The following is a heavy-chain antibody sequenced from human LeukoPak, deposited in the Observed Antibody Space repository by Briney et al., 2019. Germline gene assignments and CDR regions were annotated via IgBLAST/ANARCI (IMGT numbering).Heavy chain of an antibody. V-gene: IGHV3-21*01. CDR2: ISSSSSYI. J-gene: IGHJ4*02. Sequence: GGSLRLSCAASGFTFSSYSMNWVRQAPGKGLEWVSSISSSSSYIYYADSVKDRFTTSRDNAKNSLYLQMNSLRAEDTAVYYCARNERITIFPTRFWGQGTLVTVSS. D-gene: IGHD3-9*01. CDR3: ARNERITIFPTRF. CDR1: GFTFSSYS.